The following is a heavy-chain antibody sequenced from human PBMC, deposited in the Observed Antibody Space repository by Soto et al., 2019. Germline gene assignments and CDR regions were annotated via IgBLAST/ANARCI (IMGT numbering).Heavy chain of an antibody. Sequence: ASVKVSCKASGYTFTSYGISWVRQAPGQGLEWMGWISAYNGNTNYAQKLQGRVTITTDTSTSTAYMELRSLRSDDTAVYYCARTPLRPLRGIAAAGGYNWFDPWGQGTLVTVSS. CDR3: ARTPLRPLRGIAAAGGYNWFDP. V-gene: IGHV1-18*04. J-gene: IGHJ5*02. CDR1: GYTFTSYG. CDR2: ISAYNGNT. D-gene: IGHD6-13*01.